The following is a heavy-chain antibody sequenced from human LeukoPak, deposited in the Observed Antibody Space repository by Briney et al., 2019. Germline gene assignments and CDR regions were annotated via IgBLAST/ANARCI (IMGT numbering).Heavy chain of an antibody. CDR3: ARDRGYCSCGSCYENDY. J-gene: IGHJ4*02. CDR1: GFTFSSYS. V-gene: IGHV3-21*01. CDR2: ISSSSSYI. D-gene: IGHD2-15*01. Sequence: GGSLRLSCAASGFTFSSYSMNWVRQAPGKGLEWVSSISSSSSYIYYADSVKGRFSISRDNAKNSLYLQMNSLRAEDTAVYYCARDRGYCSCGSCYENDYWGQGTLVTVSP.